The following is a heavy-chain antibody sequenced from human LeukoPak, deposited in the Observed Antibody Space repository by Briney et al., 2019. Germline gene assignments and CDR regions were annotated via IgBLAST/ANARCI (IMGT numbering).Heavy chain of an antibody. CDR1: GFSFDNYA. J-gene: IGHJ4*02. Sequence: PGGSLRLSCAASGFSFDNYAIHWVRQAPGKGLEWVSGISWSGASIGYADSVKGRVTISRDNAKKSLFLQMSNLRPGDTALYYCAKALKRYCSGATCYYFDSWGQGVLVTVSS. V-gene: IGHV3-9*01. D-gene: IGHD2-15*01. CDR2: ISWSGASI. CDR3: AKALKRYCSGATCYYFDS.